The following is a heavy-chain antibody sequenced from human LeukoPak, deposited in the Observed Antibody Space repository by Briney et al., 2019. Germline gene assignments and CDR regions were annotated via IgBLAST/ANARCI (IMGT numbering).Heavy chain of an antibody. CDR3: ARKGRTVTTPPDY. V-gene: IGHV4-34*01. Sequence: SETLSLTCAVYGGSFSGCYWSWIRQPPGKGLEWIGEINHSGSTNYNPSLKSRVTISVDTSKNQFSLKLSSVTAADTAVYYCARKGRTVTTPPDYWGQGTLVTVSS. D-gene: IGHD4-17*01. CDR2: INHSGST. J-gene: IGHJ4*02. CDR1: GGSFSGCY.